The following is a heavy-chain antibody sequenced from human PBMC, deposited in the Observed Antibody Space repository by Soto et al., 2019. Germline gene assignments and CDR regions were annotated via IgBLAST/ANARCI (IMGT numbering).Heavy chain of an antibody. Sequence: PGGSLRLSCAASGFIFSSYWMSWVRQAPGKGLEWVAKMKQDGSEKYYVDSVKGRFTISRDNAKNSLYLQMNSLRAEDTAVYYCARDCLPWLVREDAFDIWGQGTMVTVSS. D-gene: IGHD6-19*01. V-gene: IGHV3-7*03. CDR1: GFIFSSYW. J-gene: IGHJ3*02. CDR3: ARDCLPWLVREDAFDI. CDR2: MKQDGSEK.